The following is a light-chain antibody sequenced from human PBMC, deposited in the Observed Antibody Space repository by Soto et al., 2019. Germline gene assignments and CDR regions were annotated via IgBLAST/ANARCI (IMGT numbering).Light chain of an antibody. CDR2: GNN. V-gene: IGLV1-40*01. Sequence: QAVLTKPPSVSGAPGQTITISCTGSSSNIGAGYDVHWYQKLPGRAPKLLIYGNNNRPSGVPDRFSGSKSGTSVSLAITGLRGEDEADYHCQAYDRSLTNAVFGGGTKLTVL. J-gene: IGLJ2*01. CDR1: SSNIGAGYD. CDR3: QAYDRSLTNAV.